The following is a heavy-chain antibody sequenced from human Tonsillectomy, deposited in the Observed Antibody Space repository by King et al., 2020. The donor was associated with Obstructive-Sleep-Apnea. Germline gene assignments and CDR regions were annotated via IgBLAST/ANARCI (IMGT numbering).Heavy chain of an antibody. V-gene: IGHV4-39*07. CDR2: LYFSGTT. CDR1: GGSISSSNYY. CDR3: ASKDYDVLTGIDY. D-gene: IGHD3-9*01. Sequence: QLQESGPGLVKSSETLSLTCTVSGGSISSSNYYWGWVRQPPGKGLEWIGNLYFSGTTYYNPSLKSRVTISLDTSKNQFSLSLTSVTAADTAVYYCASKDYDVLTGIDYWGQGTLVAVSS. J-gene: IGHJ4*02.